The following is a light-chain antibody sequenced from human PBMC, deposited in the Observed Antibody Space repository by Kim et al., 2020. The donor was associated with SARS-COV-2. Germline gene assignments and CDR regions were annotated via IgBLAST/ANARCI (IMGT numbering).Light chain of an antibody. V-gene: IGKV3-11*01. CDR1: QSVSDN. J-gene: IGKJ2*01. Sequence: SLSPGERATLSCRASQSVSDNLAWYQQKPGQSPRLLISDASNRATGIPARFSGSGSGTDFSLTISSLEPEDSAVYYCQQRRNWPYTFGQGTKLEIK. CDR3: QQRRNWPYT. CDR2: DAS.